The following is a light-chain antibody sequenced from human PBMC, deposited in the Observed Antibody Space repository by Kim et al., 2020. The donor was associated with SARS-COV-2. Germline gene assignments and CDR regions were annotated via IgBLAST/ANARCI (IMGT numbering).Light chain of an antibody. CDR2: DVI. CDR1: STDIGAYKY. Sequence: GQSVTISCTGASTDIGAYKYVSWYQQHPGNSPQVIIYDVIKRPSGVPDRFSGSKSGNTASLTVSGLQAEDEADYYCCSYAGGYTWVFGGGTQLTVL. J-gene: IGLJ3*02. CDR3: CSYAGGYTWV. V-gene: IGLV2-11*03.